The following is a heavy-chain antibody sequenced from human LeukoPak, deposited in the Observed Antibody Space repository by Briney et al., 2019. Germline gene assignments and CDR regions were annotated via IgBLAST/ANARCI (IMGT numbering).Heavy chain of an antibody. CDR3: ARDMGHYYDSSGLDY. V-gene: IGHV4-39*02. Sequence: SETLSLTCTVSGGSISSSSYYWGWIRQPPGKGLEWIGSIYYSGSTYYNPSLKSRVTISVDTSKNQFSLKLSSVTAADTAVYYCARDMGHYYDSSGLDYWGQGTLVTVSS. CDR1: GGSISSSSYY. J-gene: IGHJ4*02. D-gene: IGHD3-22*01. CDR2: IYYSGST.